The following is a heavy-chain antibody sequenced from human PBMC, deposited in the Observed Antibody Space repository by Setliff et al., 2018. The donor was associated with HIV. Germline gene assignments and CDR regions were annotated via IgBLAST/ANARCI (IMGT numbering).Heavy chain of an antibody. CDR2: IYPGDSDT. J-gene: IGHJ4*02. D-gene: IGHD4-17*01. Sequence: GESLKISCKGSGYSFTNYWIGWVRQMPGKGLEWMGFIYPGDSDTRYSPSFQGQVTISADKSLRTAYLQWSSLKTSDTAFYFCARGADYRDVWGQGTLVTVSS. V-gene: IGHV5-51*01. CDR1: GYSFTNYW. CDR3: ARGADYRDV.